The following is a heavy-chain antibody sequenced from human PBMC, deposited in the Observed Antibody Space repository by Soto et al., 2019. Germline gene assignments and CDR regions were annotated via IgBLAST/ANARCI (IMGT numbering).Heavy chain of an antibody. CDR2: IYYSGST. CDR3: ARAEESIAARQWFDP. J-gene: IGHJ5*02. Sequence: TLSLPCTVSGGSISSGGYYWSWIRQHPGKGLEWIGYIYYSGSTYYNPSLKSRVTISVDTSKNQFSLKLSSVTAADTAVYYCARAEESIAARQWFDPWGQGTLVTVSS. V-gene: IGHV4-31*03. D-gene: IGHD6-6*01. CDR1: GGSISSGGYY.